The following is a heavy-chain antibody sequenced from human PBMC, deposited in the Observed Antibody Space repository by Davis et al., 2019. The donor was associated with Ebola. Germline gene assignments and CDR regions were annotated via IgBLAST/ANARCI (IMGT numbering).Heavy chain of an antibody. V-gene: IGHV3-23*01. D-gene: IGHD3-22*01. CDR2: TSGSGSNT. J-gene: IGHJ1*01. CDR1: GFSFSSYA. CDR3: AGGIYYDSSGYYYPQYFHH. Sequence: GESLKISCAASGFSFSSYAMSWVRQAPGKGLEWVSGTSGSGSNTYYADSVKGRFTISRDNSKNTLDLQMDGLRAEDTAVYYCAGGIYYDSSGYYYPQYFHHWGQGTLVTVSS.